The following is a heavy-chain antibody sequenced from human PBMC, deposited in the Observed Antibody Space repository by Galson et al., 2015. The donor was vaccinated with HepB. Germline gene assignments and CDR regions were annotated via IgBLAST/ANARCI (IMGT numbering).Heavy chain of an antibody. CDR1: GFTFSSYD. D-gene: IGHD1-26*01. CDR2: IGTAGDT. CDR3: ARAIQVGATSQGFDY. J-gene: IGHJ4*02. V-gene: IGHV3-13*01. Sequence: SLRLSCAASGFTFSSYDMPWVRQPTGKGLEWVSAIGTAGDTYYPGSVKGRFTISRENAKNSLYLQMNSLRAGDTAVYYCARAIQVGATSQGFDYWGQGTLVTVSS.